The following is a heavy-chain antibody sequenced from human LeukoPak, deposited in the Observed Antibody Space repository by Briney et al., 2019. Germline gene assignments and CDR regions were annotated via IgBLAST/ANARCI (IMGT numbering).Heavy chain of an antibody. CDR3: ARASGNYDY. CDR1: GFTFSTYG. Sequence: GRSLRLSCAASGFTFSTYGLHWVRQAPGKGLEGVAVIWNDGSVRYYADSVKGRFTISRDNSKNTLYLQMNNLRAEDTALYYCARASGNYDYWGQGTLVTVSS. J-gene: IGHJ4*02. V-gene: IGHV3-33*01. D-gene: IGHD1-26*01. CDR2: IWNDGSVR.